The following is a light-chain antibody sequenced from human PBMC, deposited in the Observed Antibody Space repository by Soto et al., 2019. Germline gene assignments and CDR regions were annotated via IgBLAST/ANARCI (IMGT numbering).Light chain of an antibody. J-gene: IGKJ5*01. CDR2: ASS. CDR1: QGISSY. V-gene: IGKV1-8*01. CDR3: QLYYSYPIT. Sequence: AIRMTQSPSSLSASTGDRVTITCRASQGISSYLAWYQQKPGKAPKLLIFASSTLQSGVPSRFSGSGSGTDFTLTISCLQSEDFATYYCQLYYSYPITFGQGTDWRL.